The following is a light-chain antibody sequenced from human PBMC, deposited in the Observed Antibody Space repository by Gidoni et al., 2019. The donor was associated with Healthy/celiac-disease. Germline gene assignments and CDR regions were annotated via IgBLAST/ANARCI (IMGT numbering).Light chain of an antibody. Sequence: IVLTQSPATLSFSPGERATLSCRASQSVSSYLAWYQQKPGQAPRLLMYDASNRATGIPARFSGSGSGTDFTLTISSLEPEDFAVYYCQQRSNWPPLTFGGGTKVEIK. CDR1: QSVSSY. V-gene: IGKV3-11*01. CDR2: DAS. CDR3: QQRSNWPPLT. J-gene: IGKJ4*01.